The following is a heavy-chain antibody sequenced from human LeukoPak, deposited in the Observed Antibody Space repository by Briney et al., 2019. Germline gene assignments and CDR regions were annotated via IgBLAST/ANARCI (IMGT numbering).Heavy chain of an antibody. V-gene: IGHV3-48*03. Sequence: GGSLRLSCAASGFTFTTYEINWVRQAPGKGPEWVSYISSSGSTRYYADSVKGRFTISRDSAKNSLYLQMNSLRAEDTAVYYCARDIWDDYYGSGSYYSFDYWGQGTLVTVSS. CDR1: GFTFTTYE. D-gene: IGHD3-10*01. J-gene: IGHJ4*02. CDR2: ISSSGSTR. CDR3: ARDIWDDYYGSGSYYSFDY.